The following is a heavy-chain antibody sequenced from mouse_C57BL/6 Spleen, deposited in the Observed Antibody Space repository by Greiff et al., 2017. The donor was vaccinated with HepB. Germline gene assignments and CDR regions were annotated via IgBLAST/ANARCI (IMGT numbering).Heavy chain of an antibody. J-gene: IGHJ4*01. CDR3: ARGPYDYAMDY. Sequence: EVQLVESGPELVKPGASVKISCKASGYSFTGYYMNWVKQSPEKSLEWIGEINPSTGGTTYNQKFKAKATLTVDKSSSTAYMQLKSLTSEDSAVYYCARGPYDYAMDYWGQGTSVTVSS. CDR2: INPSTGGT. D-gene: IGHD1-1*01. V-gene: IGHV1-42*01. CDR1: GYSFTGYY.